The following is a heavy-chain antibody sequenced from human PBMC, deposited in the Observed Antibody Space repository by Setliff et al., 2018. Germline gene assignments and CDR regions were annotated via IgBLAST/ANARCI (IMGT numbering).Heavy chain of an antibody. J-gene: IGHJ1*01. V-gene: IGHV3-7*01. CDR1: GFTFSNHW. CDR3: ASSSGWIPWIQH. D-gene: IGHD3-10*01. CDR2: IKQDESEK. Sequence: GGSLRLSCAASGFTFSNHWMTWVRQAPGKGLEWVANIKQDESEKHYVGSVKGRFTISRDNAKNSLFLQMNNLRAEDTALYYCASSSGWIPWIQHWGPGTLVTVSS.